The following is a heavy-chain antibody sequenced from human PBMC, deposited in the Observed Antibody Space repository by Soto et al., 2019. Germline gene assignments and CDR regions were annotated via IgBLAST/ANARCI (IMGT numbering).Heavy chain of an antibody. J-gene: IGHJ4*02. CDR1: GYMFTSYW. V-gene: IGHV5-51*01. CDR2: IHGGDSNT. Sequence: GESLKISCKGSGYMFTSYWIGWVRQMPGKGLEWMGIIHGGDSNTRYSPSFDGQVTISTDKSINTAYLQWSSLKASDTAMYYCARRITSSTGWDYWGQGTLVTVSS. D-gene: IGHD6-19*01. CDR3: ARRITSSTGWDY.